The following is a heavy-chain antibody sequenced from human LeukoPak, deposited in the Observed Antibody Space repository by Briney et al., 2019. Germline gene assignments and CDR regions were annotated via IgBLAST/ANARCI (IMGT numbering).Heavy chain of an antibody. CDR1: GFTFTSYA. V-gene: IGHV3-30-3*01. J-gene: IGHJ3*02. Sequence: GRSLRLSCAAPGFTFTSYAMHWVRQAPGKGLEWVAVISYDGSNKYYADSVKGRFTISRDNSKNTLYLQMNSLRAEDTAVYYCARDPGEIPDIWGHGTMVTVSS. CDR2: ISYDGSNK. D-gene: IGHD3-16*01. CDR3: ARDPGEIPDI.